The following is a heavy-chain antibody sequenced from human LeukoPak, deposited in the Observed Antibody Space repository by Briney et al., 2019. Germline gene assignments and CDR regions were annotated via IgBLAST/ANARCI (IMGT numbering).Heavy chain of an antibody. D-gene: IGHD7-27*01. CDR1: GFTFSSYG. J-gene: IGHJ4*02. CDR2: MSYDGRHI. Sequence: GGSLRLSCAASGFTFSSYGMHWVRQAPGKGLEWVALMSYDGRHIYYADSVKGRFTISRDNSKNTLFLQMNSLRVEDTAVYYCARDHLGPTGEFDYWGQGTLVTVSS. V-gene: IGHV3-30*03. CDR3: ARDHLGPTGEFDY.